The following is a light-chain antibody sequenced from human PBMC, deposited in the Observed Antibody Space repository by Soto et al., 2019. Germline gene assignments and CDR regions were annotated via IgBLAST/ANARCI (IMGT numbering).Light chain of an antibody. CDR2: GIS. V-gene: IGKV3-15*01. CDR1: QSVTSN. J-gene: IGKJ4*01. CDR3: QQYYSSPPGLT. Sequence: EMVMTQSPATLSVSPGERATLSCRASQSVTSNYLAWYQQKPGQPPRLLIYGISTRATGVPARFSGSGSGTDFTLTISSLQAEDVAVYYCQQYYSSPPGLTFGGGTKVEIK.